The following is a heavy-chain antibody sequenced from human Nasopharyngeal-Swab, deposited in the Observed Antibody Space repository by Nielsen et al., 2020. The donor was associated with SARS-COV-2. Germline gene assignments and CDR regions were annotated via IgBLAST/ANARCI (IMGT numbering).Heavy chain of an antibody. V-gene: IGHV3-48*02. J-gene: IGHJ4*02. CDR2: ISSSSSTI. CDR3: AQYSGYVPF. Sequence: GESLKISCAASGFTLSNNNMNWVRQAPGRGLEWVSYISSSSSTIYYVDSVKGRFTISRDIAKNSLYLQMNSLSDKDTAVYYCAQYSGYVPFWGQGTQVTVSS. D-gene: IGHD5-12*01. CDR1: GFTLSNNN.